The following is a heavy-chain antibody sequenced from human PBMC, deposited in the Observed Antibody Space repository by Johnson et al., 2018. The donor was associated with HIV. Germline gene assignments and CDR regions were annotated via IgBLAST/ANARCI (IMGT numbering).Heavy chain of an antibody. CDR3: AKVSWEARLGDPFDI. Sequence: QVQLVESGGGVVQPGRSLRLSCAASGFTFSSYGMHWVRQAPGKGLEWVAVISYDGSNKYYADSVKGRFTISRDNSTNTLYLQMNSLRAEDTAVYYCAKVSWEARLGDPFDIWGQGTMVTVSS. CDR2: ISYDGSNK. J-gene: IGHJ3*02. CDR1: GFTFSSYG. V-gene: IGHV3-30*18. D-gene: IGHD1-26*01.